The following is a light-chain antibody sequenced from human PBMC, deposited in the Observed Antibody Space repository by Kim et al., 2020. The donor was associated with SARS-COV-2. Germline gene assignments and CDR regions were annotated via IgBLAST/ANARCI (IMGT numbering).Light chain of an antibody. CDR2: DNS. V-gene: IGLV1-40*01. CDR1: TSNSGAGYD. J-gene: IGLJ3*02. CDR3: QSYDRSLSGSV. Sequence: RGTISCTGSTSNSGAGYDVHWYQELPGTAPKLLIYDNSNRPSGVPDRFSGSKSGTSASLAITGLQAEDEADYYCQSYDRSLSGSVFGGGTKLTVL.